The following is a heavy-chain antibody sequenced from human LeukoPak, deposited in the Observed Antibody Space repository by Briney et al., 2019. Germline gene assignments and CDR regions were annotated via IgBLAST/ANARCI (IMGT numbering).Heavy chain of an antibody. Sequence: NASETLSLTCAVYGVSFSGYYWSWIRQPPGKGLEWIGEINHSGSTYYNPSLKSRVTTSVDTSKNRFSLKLTSVTAADTAIYYCARELHSGSYYFDYWGQGTLVTVSS. V-gene: IGHV4-34*01. CDR3: ARELHSGSYYFDY. CDR2: INHSGST. D-gene: IGHD1-26*01. CDR1: GVSFSGYY. J-gene: IGHJ4*02.